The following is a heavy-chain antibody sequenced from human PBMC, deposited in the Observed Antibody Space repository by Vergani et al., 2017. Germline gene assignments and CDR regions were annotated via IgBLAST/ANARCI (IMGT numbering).Heavy chain of an antibody. CDR3: ARDCTSGGCPDNYGMDV. J-gene: IGHJ6*02. CDR2: IGSSGPYI. CDR1: GFTFSDFS. V-gene: IGHV3-21*06. Sequence: VQLQESGGGVVQPGGSLRLSCAASGFTFSDFSMSWVRQAPGKGLEWVAFIGSSGPYINYADSVKGRFIISRDNTNNSLFLQLRSLRAEDAAVYYCARDCTSGGCPDNYGMDVWGQGATVTVSS. D-gene: IGHD2-8*01.